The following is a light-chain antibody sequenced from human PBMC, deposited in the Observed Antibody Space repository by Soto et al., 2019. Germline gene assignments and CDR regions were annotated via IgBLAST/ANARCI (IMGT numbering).Light chain of an antibody. CDR2: LNSDGSH. J-gene: IGLJ2*01. Sequence: QPVLTQSPSVSASLGASVKLTCTLSSGHNSYAIAWHQQQPEKGPRYLMKLNSDGSHSKGDGIPDRFSGSSSGAERYLTISSLQSEDEADYYCQTWGTGIHVFGGGTKVTVL. V-gene: IGLV4-69*01. CDR1: SGHNSYA. CDR3: QTWGTGIHV.